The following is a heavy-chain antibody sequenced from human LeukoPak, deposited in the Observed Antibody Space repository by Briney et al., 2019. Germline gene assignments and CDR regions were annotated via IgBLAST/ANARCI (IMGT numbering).Heavy chain of an antibody. CDR3: ARKYDCVWGSYRDYFDY. J-gene: IGHJ4*02. D-gene: IGHD3-16*02. CDR2: IYTSGST. CDR1: GGSISSGSYY. Sequence: SQTLSLTCTVSGGSISSGSYYWSWIRQPAGKGLEWIGRIYTSGSTNYNPSLKSRVTISVDTSKNQFSLKLSSVTAADTAVYYCARKYDCVWGSYRDYFDYWGQGTLVTVSS. V-gene: IGHV4-61*02.